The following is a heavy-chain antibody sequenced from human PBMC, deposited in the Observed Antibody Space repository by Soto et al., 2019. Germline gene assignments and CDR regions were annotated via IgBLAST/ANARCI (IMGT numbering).Heavy chain of an antibody. D-gene: IGHD2-2*01. CDR3: ASIPAAPRYYYYYMDV. CDR2: IYYSGST. V-gene: IGHV4-39*01. Sequence: SETLSLTCTVSGGSISSSSYYWGWIRQPPGKGLEWIGSIYYSGSTYYNPSLKSRVTISVDTSKNQFSLKLSSVTAADTAVYYCASIPAAPRYYYYYMDVWGKGTTVTVSS. CDR1: GGSISSSSYY. J-gene: IGHJ6*03.